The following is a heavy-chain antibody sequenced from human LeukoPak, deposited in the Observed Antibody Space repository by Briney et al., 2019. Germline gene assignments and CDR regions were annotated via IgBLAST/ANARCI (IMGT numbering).Heavy chain of an antibody. Sequence: YXWXWIRQPPGXGLEWIGEINHSGSTNYNPSLKSRVTISVDTSKNQFSLKLSSVTAADTAVYYCAREVAAAGMVYWGQGTLVTVSS. CDR1: YX. CDR2: INHSGST. CDR3: AREVAAAGMVY. J-gene: IGHJ4*02. V-gene: IGHV4-34*01. D-gene: IGHD6-13*01.